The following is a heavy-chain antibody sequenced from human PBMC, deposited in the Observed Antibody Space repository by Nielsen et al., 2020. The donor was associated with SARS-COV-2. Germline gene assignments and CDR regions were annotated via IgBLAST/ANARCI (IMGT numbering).Heavy chain of an antibody. CDR3: AKDFGYCSSTSCERDMGV. CDR1: GFTFSSYG. Sequence: GGSLRLSCAASGFTFSSYGMHWVRQAPGKGLEWVAVISYDGSNKYYADSVKGRFTISRDNSKNTLYLQMNSLRAEDTAVYYCAKDFGYCSSTSCERDMGVWGKGTTVTVSS. D-gene: IGHD2-2*01. J-gene: IGHJ6*03. V-gene: IGHV3-30*18. CDR2: ISYDGSNK.